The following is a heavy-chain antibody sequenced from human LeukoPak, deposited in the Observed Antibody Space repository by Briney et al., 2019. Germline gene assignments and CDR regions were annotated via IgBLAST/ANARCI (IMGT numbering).Heavy chain of an antibody. CDR1: GFTFSSYS. V-gene: IGHV3-53*01. CDR2: IYSGGST. Sequence: GGSLRLSCAASGFTFSSYSMSWVRQAPGKGLEWVSVIYSGGSTYHADSVKGRFTISRDNSKNTLYLQMNSLRAEDTAVYYCARGEAGAHDAFDIWGQGTMVTVSS. J-gene: IGHJ3*02. CDR3: ARGEAGAHDAFDI. D-gene: IGHD6-19*01.